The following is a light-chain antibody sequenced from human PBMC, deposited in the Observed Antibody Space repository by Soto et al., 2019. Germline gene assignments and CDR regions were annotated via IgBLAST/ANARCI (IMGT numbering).Light chain of an antibody. CDR2: SDN. J-gene: IGLJ3*02. Sequence: QSVVTQPPSASATPGQRVTISCSGSTSNIGGHAVNWYQQLPGSAPKLLIYSDNQRPSGVPDRFSGSKSGASASLAISGLQSDDEADYYCAAWDDNLTAWVFGGGTKVTVL. V-gene: IGLV1-44*01. CDR3: AAWDDNLTAWV. CDR1: TSNIGGHA.